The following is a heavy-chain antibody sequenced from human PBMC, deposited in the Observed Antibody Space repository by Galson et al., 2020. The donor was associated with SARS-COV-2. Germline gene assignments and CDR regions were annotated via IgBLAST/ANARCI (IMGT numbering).Heavy chain of an antibody. CDR3: ARDGQSSSGWAFDY. Sequence: GGSLRLSCAASGFTFSDHAMHWVRQAPGKGLEWVAQIYFDGSKKYYGDSVKGRFTISRDSSKNTVYLQMNNLRADDTAVYYCARDGQSSSGWAFDYWGQGTLLTISS. J-gene: IGHJ4*02. CDR2: IYFDGSKK. CDR1: GFTFSDHA. D-gene: IGHD6-19*01. V-gene: IGHV3-33*01.